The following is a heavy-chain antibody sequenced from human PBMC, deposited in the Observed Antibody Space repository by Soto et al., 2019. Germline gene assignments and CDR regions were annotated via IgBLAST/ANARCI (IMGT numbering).Heavy chain of an antibody. J-gene: IGHJ6*03. V-gene: IGHV3-15*01. CDR2: IKSKTDGGTT. Sequence: GGSLRLSCAASGFTFSNAWMSWVRQAPGKGLEWVGRIKSKTDGGTTDYAAPVKGRFTISRDDSKNTLYLQMNSLKTEDTAVYYCTTDLGPGVIYYYYYYYMDVWGKGTTVTVSS. CDR1: GFTFSNAW. CDR3: TTDLGPGVIYYYYYYYMDV. D-gene: IGHD3-10*01.